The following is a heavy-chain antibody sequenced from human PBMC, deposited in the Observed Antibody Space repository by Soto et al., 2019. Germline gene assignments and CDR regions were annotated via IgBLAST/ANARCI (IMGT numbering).Heavy chain of an antibody. Sequence: QVQLQQWGAGLLKPSETLSLTCAVYGGSFGGYYWTWIRQPPGKGLEWIGEIHLSGTTNYNPSLKGRVTISQDTSKNQFSLRLTSVTAADTGVYYFTRRVVTGALGLWGRGTLVTVSS. V-gene: IGHV4-34*01. CDR1: GGSFGGYY. CDR3: TRRVVTGALGL. CDR2: IHLSGTT. D-gene: IGHD4-4*01. J-gene: IGHJ2*01.